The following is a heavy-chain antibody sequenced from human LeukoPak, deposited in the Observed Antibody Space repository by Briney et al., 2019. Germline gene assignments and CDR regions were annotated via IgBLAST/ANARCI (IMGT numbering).Heavy chain of an antibody. V-gene: IGHV3-30*03. D-gene: IGHD6-19*01. J-gene: IGHJ4*02. Sequence: GGSLRLSCAASGFTFISYGMHWVRQAPGKGLEWVAVISYDGGNKYYADSVKGRFTISRDNSKNTLYLQMNSLRAEDTAVYYCARDHSSGWYSDYFDYWGQGTLVTVSS. CDR3: ARDHSSGWYSDYFDY. CDR2: ISYDGGNK. CDR1: GFTFISYG.